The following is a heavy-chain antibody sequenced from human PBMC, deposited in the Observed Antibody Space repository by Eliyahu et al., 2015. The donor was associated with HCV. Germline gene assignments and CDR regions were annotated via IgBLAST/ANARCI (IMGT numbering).Heavy chain of an antibody. Sequence: QVQLQQWGAGLLKPSETLSLTCAVYGGSFSESYWSWVRQPPGKGLEWIGEIHHSGNTNCLPSLKSRVTISIDTLKNEFSLKLSSVTAADTAVYYCARHFPYYGSWIGGFDVWHQGTMVTVSS. V-gene: IGHV4-34*01. J-gene: IGHJ3*01. D-gene: IGHD3-3*01. CDR3: ARHFPYYGSWIGGFDV. CDR1: GGSFSESY. CDR2: IHHSGNT.